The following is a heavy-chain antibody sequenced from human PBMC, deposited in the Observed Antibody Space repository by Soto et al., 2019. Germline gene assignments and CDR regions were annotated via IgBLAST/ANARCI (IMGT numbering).Heavy chain of an antibody. V-gene: IGHV2-5*02. D-gene: IGHD2-8*02. J-gene: IGHJ4*02. CDR2: IYWDDEE. CDR1: GFSLNTGGEA. CDR3: ARFPTYYHTGSVSGPLGYFDY. Sequence: QITLKESGPTLVKPTQTLTLTCSFSGFSLNTGGEAVAWIRQPPGKALEWLALIYWDDEERYPSSLESRPTAPXAXSXXEVVLRMTRIVPADAATYFCARFPTYYHTGSVSGPLGYFDYWGPGIFVTVS.